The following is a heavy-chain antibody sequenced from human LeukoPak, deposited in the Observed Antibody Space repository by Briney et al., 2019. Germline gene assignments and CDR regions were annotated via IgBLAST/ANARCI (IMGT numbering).Heavy chain of an antibody. V-gene: IGHV6-1*01. CDR3: AREYSYGAQIDY. CDR2: TYFRPKWYN. D-gene: IGHD5-18*01. CDR1: GDSVSSYSAA. Sequence: SQTLSLTCAISGDSVSSYSAAWNWIRQSPSGGLEWLGRTYFRPKWYNDSAVSVKSRISINPDTSKNQFSLQLNSVTPEDTAIYYCAREYSYGAQIDYWGQGTLVTVSS. J-gene: IGHJ4*02.